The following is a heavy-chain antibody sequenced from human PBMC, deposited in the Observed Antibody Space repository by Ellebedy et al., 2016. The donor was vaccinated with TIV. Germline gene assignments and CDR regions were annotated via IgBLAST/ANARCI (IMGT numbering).Heavy chain of an antibody. J-gene: IGHJ4*02. CDR1: GYSFISYW. V-gene: IGHV5-51*01. CDR3: ARGDRGSGWYWDK. CDR2: IYPGDSDT. Sequence: TVSCKGSGYSFISYWIGWVRQLPGKGLEWMGYIYPGDSDTRYSPSFQGQVTISVDKSISTAYLQWSSLKASDTATYYCARGDRGSGWYWDKWGQGTLVTVSS. D-gene: IGHD6-19*01.